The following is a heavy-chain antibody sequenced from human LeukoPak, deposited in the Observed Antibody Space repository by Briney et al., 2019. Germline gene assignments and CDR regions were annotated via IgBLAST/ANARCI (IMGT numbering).Heavy chain of an antibody. D-gene: IGHD2-15*01. CDR2: ISGTTAST. CDR1: GFTFSNYA. CDR3: AKRRLGRPTLPLCFDY. V-gene: IGHV3-23*01. J-gene: IGHJ4*02. Sequence: RGSLRLSCAASGFTFSNYAMTWVRQAPGKGLEWVSTISGTTASTYYAASVEGRFTISRDNSRNTLYLQMNSLRAEDTAVYYCAKRRLGRPTLPLCFDYWGQGTLVTVSS.